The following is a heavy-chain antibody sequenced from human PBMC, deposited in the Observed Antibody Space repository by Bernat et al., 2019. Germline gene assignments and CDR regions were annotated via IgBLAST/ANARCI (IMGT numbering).Heavy chain of an antibody. J-gene: IGHJ4*02. CDR1: GGTISSSSYY. D-gene: IGHD2-15*01. Sequence: QLQLQESGPGLVKPSETLSLTCTVSGGTISSSSYYWGWIRQPPGKGLEWMGSIYYSGSTYFNPSLKSRVTISADTSKDQFSLKLGYVTAADMAVYYCARRVSCSGDYWGQGILVTVSS. V-gene: IGHV4-39*01. CDR2: IYYSGST. CDR3: ARRVSCSGDY.